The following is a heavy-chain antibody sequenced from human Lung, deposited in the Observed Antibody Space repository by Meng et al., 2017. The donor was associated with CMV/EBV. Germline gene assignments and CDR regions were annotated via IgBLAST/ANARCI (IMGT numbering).Heavy chain of an antibody. CDR1: GFTFSSYA. J-gene: IGHJ5*02. Sequence: QVQLVESGGGVGQPGRSLRLSCAASGFTFSSYAMHWVRQAPGKGLEWVAVISYDGSNKYYADSVKGRFTISRDNSKNTLYLQMNSLRAEDTAVYYCARDDSSSWGQGTLVTVSS. D-gene: IGHD3-22*01. CDR2: ISYDGSNK. V-gene: IGHV3-30-3*01. CDR3: ARDDSSS.